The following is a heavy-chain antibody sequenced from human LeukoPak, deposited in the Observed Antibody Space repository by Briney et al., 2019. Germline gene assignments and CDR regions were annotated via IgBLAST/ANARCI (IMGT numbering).Heavy chain of an antibody. V-gene: IGHV3-53*01. D-gene: IGHD3-22*01. Sequence: GGALRLSGAASGFTVSSIHMIWVRQAPGKGLEWVSVTYTGGNSYYADSVKGRFIISRDISKNTLYLQMNSLRAEDSALCYCARGGRGSAAVVAPRSFDIWGQGTMVTVSS. CDR2: TYTGGNS. J-gene: IGHJ3*02. CDR1: GFTVSSIH. CDR3: ARGGRGSAAVVAPRSFDI.